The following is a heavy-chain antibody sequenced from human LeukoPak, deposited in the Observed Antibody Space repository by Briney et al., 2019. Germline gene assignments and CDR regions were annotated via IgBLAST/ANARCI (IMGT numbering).Heavy chain of an antibody. Sequence: GGSLRLSCAASGFTFSSYGMHWVRQAPGKGLEWVAVISYDGSNKYYADSVKGRFTISRDNSKNTLYLQMNSLRAEDTAVYYCAKDIDTIFSTSTFDYWGQGTLVTVSS. CDR2: ISYDGSNK. J-gene: IGHJ4*02. CDR1: GFTFSSYG. CDR3: AKDIDTIFSTSTFDY. V-gene: IGHV3-30*18. D-gene: IGHD3-9*01.